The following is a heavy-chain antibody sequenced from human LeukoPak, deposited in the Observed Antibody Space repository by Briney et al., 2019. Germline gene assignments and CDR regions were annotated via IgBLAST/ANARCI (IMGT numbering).Heavy chain of an antibody. CDR3: AKDKVGDDSGLVDY. J-gene: IGHJ4*02. Sequence: GASVKVSCKASGYTFTDYYIHWVRQAPGQGLEWMGRINPKSGGTNYAQKFQGRVTMTRDTSISTAYMEVISMRSDDTAVYYCAKDKVGDDSGLVDYWGQGILVTVSS. CDR1: GYTFTDYY. D-gene: IGHD3-22*01. V-gene: IGHV1-2*06. CDR2: INPKSGGT.